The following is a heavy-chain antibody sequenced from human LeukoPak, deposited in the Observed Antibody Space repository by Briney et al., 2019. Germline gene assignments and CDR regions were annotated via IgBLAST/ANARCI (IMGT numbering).Heavy chain of an antibody. D-gene: IGHD6-19*01. CDR2: IYSGGNT. CDR1: GFTVSNSY. CDR3: ARGIAVAGNLGTFDY. Sequence: GGSLRLSCAASGFTVSNSYMSWVRQAPGKGLEWVSLIYSGGNTYYADSVKGRFTISRDNSKNTLYLQMNSLRVEDTAVYYCARGIAVAGNLGTFDYWGQGTLVTVSS. V-gene: IGHV3-66*01. J-gene: IGHJ4*02.